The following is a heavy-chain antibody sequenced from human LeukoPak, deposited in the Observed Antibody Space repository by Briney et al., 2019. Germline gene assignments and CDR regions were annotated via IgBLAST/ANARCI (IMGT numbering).Heavy chain of an antibody. Sequence: SETLSLTCTVSGYSLSSGYYWGWIRQPPGKGLVWIGSIYYSGSAYYNPSLKSRVTISVDTSKNQFSLKLSSVTAADTAVYYCARSTYCSGGSCSHNWFDPWGQGTLVTVSS. CDR3: ARSTYCSGGSCSHNWFDP. V-gene: IGHV4-38-2*02. CDR2: IYYSGSA. D-gene: IGHD2-15*01. CDR1: GYSLSSGYY. J-gene: IGHJ5*02.